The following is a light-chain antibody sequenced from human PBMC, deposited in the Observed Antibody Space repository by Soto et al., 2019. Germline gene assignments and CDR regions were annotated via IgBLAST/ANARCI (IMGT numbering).Light chain of an antibody. Sequence: EIVFTQSPATLSFSPGERATLSCAASQSVSSNLAWYQQKPGQAPRLLIYGASTRATGIPARFSGSGSGTEFTLTISSLQSEDFAVYYCQQYNNWPPITFGQGTRLEIK. V-gene: IGKV3-15*01. CDR1: QSVSSN. J-gene: IGKJ5*01. CDR2: GAS. CDR3: QQYNNWPPIT.